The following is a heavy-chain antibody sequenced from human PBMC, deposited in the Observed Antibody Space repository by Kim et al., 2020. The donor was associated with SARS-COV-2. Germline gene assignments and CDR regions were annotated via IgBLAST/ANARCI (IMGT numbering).Heavy chain of an antibody. V-gene: IGHV3-23*01. CDR2: IMGLGASA. CDR1: GFTFATFS. D-gene: IGHD5-12*01. J-gene: IGHJ4*02. Sequence: GGSLRLSCAASGFTFATFSMSWVRQAPGKGLEWVSVIMGLGASAYYAGSVRGRFTVSRDRSTNTLYLQMNSLRVDDTAIYYCVKGAWLDYWGQGTLLTVSS. CDR3: VKGAWLDY.